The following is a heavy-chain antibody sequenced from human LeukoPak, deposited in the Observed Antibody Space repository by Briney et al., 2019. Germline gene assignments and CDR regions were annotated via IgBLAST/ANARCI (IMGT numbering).Heavy chain of an antibody. CDR3: ARRGYSYGHFDY. Sequence: SETLSLTCTVSRGSVSSGSYYWSWIRQPPGKGLEWIGYIYYSGSTNYNPSLKSRVTISVDTSKNQFSLKLSAVTAADTAEYYCARRGYSYGHFDYWGQGTLVTVSS. CDR2: IYYSGST. D-gene: IGHD5-18*01. CDR1: RGSVSSGSYY. J-gene: IGHJ4*02. V-gene: IGHV4-61*01.